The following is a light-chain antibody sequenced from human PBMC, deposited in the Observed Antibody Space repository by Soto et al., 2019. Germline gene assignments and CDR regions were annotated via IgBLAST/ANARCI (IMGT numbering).Light chain of an antibody. J-gene: IGKJ4*01. CDR3: QQYNSYSLT. V-gene: IGKV1-5*01. Sequence: DIQMTQSPSTLSASVGDRVTITCRASQTLSSWLAWYQQKPGKTPKLLIYDVSTLESGVPPRFSGSGSGTEFTLTISSLQPDDFATYYCQQYNSYSLTFGGGTKVEIK. CDR2: DVS. CDR1: QTLSSW.